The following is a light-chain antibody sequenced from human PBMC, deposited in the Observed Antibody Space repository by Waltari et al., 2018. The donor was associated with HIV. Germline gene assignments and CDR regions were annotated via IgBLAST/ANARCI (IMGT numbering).Light chain of an antibody. V-gene: IGLV3-1*01. CDR3: QAWDSSTVV. CDR1: KLGDKY. J-gene: IGLJ2*01. CDR2: QDT. Sequence: SFALTQPPSVSVSPGQTASISCSADKLGDKYVCWYQQKPGQSPVQVIYQDTKRPSGIPERFSGSNSGDTATLTIRGTQAMDEADYYCQAWDSSTVVFGGGTKLTVL.